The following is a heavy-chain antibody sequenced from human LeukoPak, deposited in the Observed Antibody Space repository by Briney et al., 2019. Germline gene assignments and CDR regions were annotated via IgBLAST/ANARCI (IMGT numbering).Heavy chain of an antibody. CDR1: GGSFSGYY. V-gene: IGHV4-34*01. Sequence: SETLSLTCAVYGGSFSGYYWSWIRQPPGKGLEWIGEINHSGSTNYNPSLKSRVTISVDTSKNQFSLKLSSVTAADTAVYYCARGLSLVRYCSSTSCYTLFDYWGQGTLVTVSS. CDR2: INHSGST. D-gene: IGHD2-2*02. CDR3: ARGLSLVRYCSSTSCYTLFDY. J-gene: IGHJ4*02.